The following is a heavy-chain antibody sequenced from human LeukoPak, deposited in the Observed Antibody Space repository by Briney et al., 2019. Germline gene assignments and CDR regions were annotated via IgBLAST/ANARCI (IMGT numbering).Heavy chain of an antibody. CDR2: IERDGSST. CDR1: GFTFSNYW. CDR3: ARAIYSSPPDY. D-gene: IGHD6-13*01. Sequence: GGSLRLSCAASGFTFSNYWMHWVRQAPGKGLVWVSRIERDGSSTTYADPVKGRFLMSRDNVKNTVDLQMNSLRAEDTAVYYCARAIYSSPPDYWGQGALVTVSS. J-gene: IGHJ4*02. V-gene: IGHV3-74*03.